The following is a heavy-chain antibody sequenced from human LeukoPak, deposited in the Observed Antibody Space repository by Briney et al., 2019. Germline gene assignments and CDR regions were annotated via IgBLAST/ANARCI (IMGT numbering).Heavy chain of an antibody. D-gene: IGHD5-24*01. J-gene: IGHJ4*02. CDR2: IYNDGVTK. V-gene: IGHV3-33*01. CDR1: GFTFSNYC. CDR3: TTCYPAVEMAH. Sequence: PGGSLRLSCAASGFTFSNYCIHWVRQAPGKGLEWLAIIYNDGVTKYYADSVRGRFTISRDNSKNTLYLQMNSLRAEDTAVYYCTTCYPAVEMAHWGQGTLVTVSS.